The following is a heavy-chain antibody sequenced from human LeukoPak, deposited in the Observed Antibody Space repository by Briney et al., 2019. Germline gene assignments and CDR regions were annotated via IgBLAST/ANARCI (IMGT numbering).Heavy chain of an antibody. CDR2: ISASGGST. CDR3: AKDRRWESPHYLDS. V-gene: IGHV3-23*01. D-gene: IGHD1-26*01. J-gene: IGHJ4*02. Sequence: GGSLRLSCAAPGFTFSSSAMSWVRQVPGKGLEWVSGISASGGSTSYADSVRGRFTISRDNSKNTLYVQMNSLRDEDTAVYYCAKDRRWESPHYLDSWGQGTLVTVSS. CDR1: GFTFSSSA.